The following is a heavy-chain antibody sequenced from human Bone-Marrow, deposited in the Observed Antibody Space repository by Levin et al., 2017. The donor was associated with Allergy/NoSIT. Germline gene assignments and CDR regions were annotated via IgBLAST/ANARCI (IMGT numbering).Heavy chain of an antibody. CDR2: ISWNNGTI. CDR3: AKFTLAYYYDTTSYFDY. V-gene: IGHV3-9*01. CDR1: GFTFDDYA. D-gene: IGHD3-22*01. Sequence: RSGGSLRLSCAASGFTFDDYAMHWVRQAPGKGLEWVSGISWNNGTIGYADSVKGRFTISRDNAKNSLYLQMNSLRAEDTAFYYCAKFTLAYYYDTTSYFDYWGQGTLVTVSS. J-gene: IGHJ4*02.